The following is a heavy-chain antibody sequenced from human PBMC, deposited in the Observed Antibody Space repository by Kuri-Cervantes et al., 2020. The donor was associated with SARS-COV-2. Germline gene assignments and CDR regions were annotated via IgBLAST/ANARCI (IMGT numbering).Heavy chain of an antibody. CDR3: AGSSGWYTYYYYGMDV. CDR1: GGSIGSYY. CDR2: IYYSGST. D-gene: IGHD6-19*01. V-gene: IGHV4-59*01. Sequence: SETLSLTCTVSGGSIGSYYWSWIRQPPGKGLEWIGYIYYSGSTNYNPSLKSRVTISVDTSKNQFSLKLSSVTAADTAVYYCAGSSGWYTYYYYGMDVWGQGTTVTVSS. J-gene: IGHJ6*02.